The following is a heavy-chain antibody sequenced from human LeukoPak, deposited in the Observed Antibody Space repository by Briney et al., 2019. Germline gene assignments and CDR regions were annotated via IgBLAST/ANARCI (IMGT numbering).Heavy chain of an antibody. CDR2: ISISSSSV. CDR3: ARDNLAAAGDDNFDI. Sequence: PGGSLRLSCAASGITFSSHAMNWVRQAPGKGLEWVSYISISSSSVYYADSVKGRFTISRDNAKNSLYLQMNSLRAEDTAIYYCARDNLAAAGDDNFDIWGQGTMVTVSS. D-gene: IGHD6-13*01. J-gene: IGHJ3*02. CDR1: GITFSSHA. V-gene: IGHV3-48*04.